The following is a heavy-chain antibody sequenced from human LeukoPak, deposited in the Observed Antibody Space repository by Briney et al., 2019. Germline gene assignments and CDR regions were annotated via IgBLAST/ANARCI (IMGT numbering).Heavy chain of an antibody. CDR1: GSTFSSYA. CDR2: TSGSGGTT. Sequence: GGSLRLSCAASGSTFSSYAMSWVRQAPGKGLEWVSGTSGSGGTTYYADSVKGRFTISRDNSKNTLYLQMNSLRAEDTAVYYCAKSRPPTVTTKDLDYWGQGTLVTVSS. J-gene: IGHJ4*02. D-gene: IGHD4-17*01. V-gene: IGHV3-23*01. CDR3: AKSRPPTVTTKDLDY.